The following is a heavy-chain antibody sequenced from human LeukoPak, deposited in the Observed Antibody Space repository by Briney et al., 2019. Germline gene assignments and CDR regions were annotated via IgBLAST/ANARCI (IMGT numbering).Heavy chain of an antibody. J-gene: IGHJ6*04. Sequence: GGSLRLSCAASGFTFSSYSMNWVRQAPGKGLEWVSSISSSSSYIYYADSVKGRFTISRDNAKNSLYLQMNSLRAEDTAVYYYARDNILVPAAHGDYYYYGMDVWGKGTTVTVSS. V-gene: IGHV3-21*01. CDR1: GFTFSSYS. CDR2: ISSSSSYI. D-gene: IGHD2-2*01. CDR3: ARDNILVPAAHGDYYYYGMDV.